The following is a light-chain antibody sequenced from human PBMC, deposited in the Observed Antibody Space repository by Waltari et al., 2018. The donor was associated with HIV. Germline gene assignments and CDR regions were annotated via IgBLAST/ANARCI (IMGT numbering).Light chain of an antibody. V-gene: IGLV3-19*01. CDR3: NSRDSSGNHLV. Sequence: SSELTPDPAVSVALGQTVRITCQGASLRSYYASWYQQKPGQAPVLLIYGKNNRPSGIPDRFSGSSSGNTASLTITGAQAEDEADYYCNSRDSSGNHLVFGGGTKLTVL. J-gene: IGLJ2*01. CDR2: GKN. CDR1: SLRSYY.